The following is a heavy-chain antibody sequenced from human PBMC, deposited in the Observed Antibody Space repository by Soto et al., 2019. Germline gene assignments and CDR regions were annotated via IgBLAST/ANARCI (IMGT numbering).Heavy chain of an antibody. CDR2: IIPIFGTA. D-gene: IGHD6-19*01. CDR3: ARVGIDSSGWPYFDY. J-gene: IGHJ4*02. Sequence: VKVSCKASGGTFSSYAISWVRQAPGQGLEWMGGIIPIFGTANYAQKFQGRVTITAGKSTSTAYMELSSPRSEDTAVYYCARVGIDSSGWPYFDYWGQGTLVTVSS. CDR1: GGTFSSYA. V-gene: IGHV1-69*06.